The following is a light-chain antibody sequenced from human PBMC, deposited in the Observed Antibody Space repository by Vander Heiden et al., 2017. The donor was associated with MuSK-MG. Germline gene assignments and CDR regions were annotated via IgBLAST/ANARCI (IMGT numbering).Light chain of an antibody. CDR1: QSVSSNN. V-gene: IGKV3-20*01. CDR2: GAS. Sequence: EIVLTQSPGTLSLSPGERATLSCRASQSVSSNNLAWYQQKPGQAPRLLIYGASSRATGIPDRFSGRGSGPDFTLTISRLEPAAFAVYSCQQYGSSPLTFGGGTKVEIK. J-gene: IGKJ4*01. CDR3: QQYGSSPLT.